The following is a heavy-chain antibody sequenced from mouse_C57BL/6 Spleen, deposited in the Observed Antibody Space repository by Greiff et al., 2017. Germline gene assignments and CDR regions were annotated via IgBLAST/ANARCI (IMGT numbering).Heavy chain of an antibody. D-gene: IGHD2-2*01. CDR2: INPSTGGT. V-gene: IGHV1-42*01. CDR3: ARSGGYLYFDY. Sequence: VQLQQSGPELVKPGASVKLSCKASGYSFTGYYMNWVKQSPEKSLEWIGEINPSTGGTTYNQKFKAKATLTVDNSSSTAYMQLKSLTSEDSAVYYCARSGGYLYFDYWGQGTTLTVSS. CDR1: GYSFTGYY. J-gene: IGHJ2*01.